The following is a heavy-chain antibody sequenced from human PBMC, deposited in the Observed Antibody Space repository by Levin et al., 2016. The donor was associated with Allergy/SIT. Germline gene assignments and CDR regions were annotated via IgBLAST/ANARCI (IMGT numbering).Heavy chain of an antibody. V-gene: IGHV1-3*01. J-gene: IGHJ6*02. CDR1: GYTFTTYA. CDR2: IDAGNGNT. D-gene: IGHD5-12*01. CDR3: ARGGSSGYYAMDV. Sequence: ASVKVSCKASGYTFTTYAMHWVRQAPGQRLEWMGWIDAGNGNTKYSQKFQGRATITRDTSAGTAYMELSSLTSEDTAVYYCARGGSSGYYAMDVWGQGTTVTVSS.